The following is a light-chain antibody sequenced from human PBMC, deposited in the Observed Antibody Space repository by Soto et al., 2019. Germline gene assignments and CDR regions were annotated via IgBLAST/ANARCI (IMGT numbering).Light chain of an antibody. CDR3: QQRYNWLT. CDR1: QSVTKY. Sequence: EIVLTQSPATLSVSPGERATLSCRASQSVTKYLAWYQQKPGQAPRLLIYDTSNRATGIPARLSGSGSGTDFTLTISSLESEDYGIYYCQQRYNWLTFGGGTKVDIK. CDR2: DTS. V-gene: IGKV3-11*01. J-gene: IGKJ4*01.